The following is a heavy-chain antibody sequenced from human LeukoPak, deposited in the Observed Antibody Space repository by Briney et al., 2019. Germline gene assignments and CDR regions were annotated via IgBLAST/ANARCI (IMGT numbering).Heavy chain of an antibody. CDR3: ARGVVRGVTLYYYYGMDV. V-gene: IGHV4-59*01. Sequence: SETLSLTCTVSGGPISSYYWSWIRQPPGKGLEWIGYIYYSGSTNYNPSLKSRVTISADTTKNQFSLKLSCVTAADTAVYYCARGVVRGVTLYYYYGMDVWGQGTTVTVSS. D-gene: IGHD3-10*01. J-gene: IGHJ6*02. CDR1: GGPISSYY. CDR2: IYYSGST.